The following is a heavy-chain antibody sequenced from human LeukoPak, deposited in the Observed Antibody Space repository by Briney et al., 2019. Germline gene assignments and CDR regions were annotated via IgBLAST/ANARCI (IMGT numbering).Heavy chain of an antibody. CDR1: GGSISSYY. J-gene: IGHJ6*02. CDR2: IYTSGST. D-gene: IGHD3-3*01. CDR3: ARDSYDFWSGTSYGIDV. V-gene: IGHV4-4*07. Sequence: PSETLSLTCTVSGGSISSYYWSWIRQPAGKGLEWIGRIYTSGSTNYNPSLKSRVTMSVDTSKNQFSLKLSSVTAADTAVYYCARDSYDFWSGTSYGIDVWGQGTTVTVSS.